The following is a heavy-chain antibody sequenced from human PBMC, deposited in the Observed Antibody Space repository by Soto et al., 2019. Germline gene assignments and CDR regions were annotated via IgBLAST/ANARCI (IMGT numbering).Heavy chain of an antibody. V-gene: IGHV1-69*01. J-gene: IGHJ3*02. CDR3: ARAGTYDYDSSGHPDAFDI. Sequence: QVQLVQSGAEVKKPGSSVKLSCKASGGTFSSYAINWVRQAPGQGLEWMGGIIPVFGKTNYAQRFQGRVTITADESTTTAYMEVSGLRSEDTAVYYWARAGTYDYDSSGHPDAFDIWGQGTMVTVYS. D-gene: IGHD3-22*01. CDR2: IIPVFGKT. CDR1: GGTFSSYA.